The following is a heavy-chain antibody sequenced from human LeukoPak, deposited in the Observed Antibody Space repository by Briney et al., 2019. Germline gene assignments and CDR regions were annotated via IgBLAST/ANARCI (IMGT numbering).Heavy chain of an antibody. CDR3: AKGHREGSGGSSPVDS. Sequence: VGSLRLSCATSGVTFSADAISWGPEAPREGGEWGSAISGSGGSKYYAASVQGRFTISTDNSKPTLYLHIKSLSAEATAVYYCAKGHREGSGGSSPVDSSGQGSLVTPSP. D-gene: IGHD2-15*01. CDR1: GVTFSADA. CDR2: ISGSGGSK. V-gene: IGHV3-23*01. J-gene: IGHJ5*01.